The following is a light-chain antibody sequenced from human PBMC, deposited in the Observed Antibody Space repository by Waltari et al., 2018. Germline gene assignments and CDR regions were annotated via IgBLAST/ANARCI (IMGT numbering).Light chain of an antibody. CDR3: QHYVRLPAT. CDR1: QSVSRT. Sequence: EIVLTQSPGTLSLSPGERATISCRASQSVSRTLAWYQQKPGQAPKLLIYGESIRATGIPDRFTGSGSGTDFSLTISSLEPEDFAIYFCQHYVRLPATFGQGTKVEIK. V-gene: IGKV3-20*01. J-gene: IGKJ1*01. CDR2: GES.